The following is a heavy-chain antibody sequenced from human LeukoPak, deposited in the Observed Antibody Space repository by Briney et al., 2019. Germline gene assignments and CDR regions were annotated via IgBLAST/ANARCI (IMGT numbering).Heavy chain of an antibody. V-gene: IGHV3-66*01. CDR3: TRSYSGVLAHFDY. D-gene: IGHD5-12*01. Sequence: GGSLRLSCAASGFTVSSNIMSWVRQPPGRGLEWVSFIYSGGSTSYTDSVKGRFTISRDTSKNTLYLQMNSLRVEDTAVYYCTRSYSGVLAHFDYWGQGTLVTVSS. CDR1: GFTVSSNI. J-gene: IGHJ4*02. CDR2: IYSGGST.